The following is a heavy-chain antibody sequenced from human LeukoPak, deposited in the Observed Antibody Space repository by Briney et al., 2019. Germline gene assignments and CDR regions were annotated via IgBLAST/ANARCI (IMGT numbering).Heavy chain of an antibody. Sequence: PSETLSLTCTVSGGSISGNYWSWIRQPPGKGLEWIGYIYYSGTTNYNPSLKSRVTISVDTSKNQFSLKLSSVTAADTAVYYCARGVYIAAAQYGYWGQGTLVTVSS. CDR3: ARGVYIAAAQYGY. D-gene: IGHD6-13*01. CDR1: GGSISGNY. V-gene: IGHV4-59*01. CDR2: IYYSGTT. J-gene: IGHJ4*02.